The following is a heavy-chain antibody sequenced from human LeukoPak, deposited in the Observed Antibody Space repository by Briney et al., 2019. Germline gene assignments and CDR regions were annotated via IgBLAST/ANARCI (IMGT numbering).Heavy chain of an antibody. Sequence: GASVKVSCKASGYTFTSYGISWVRQAPGQGLEWMGWISAYNGNTNYAQKLQGRVTMTTDTSTSTAYVELRSLRSDDTAVYYCARDNYYDSSGYNFDYWGQGTLVTVSS. CDR2: ISAYNGNT. D-gene: IGHD3-22*01. CDR1: GYTFTSYG. CDR3: ARDNYYDSSGYNFDY. J-gene: IGHJ4*02. V-gene: IGHV1-18*01.